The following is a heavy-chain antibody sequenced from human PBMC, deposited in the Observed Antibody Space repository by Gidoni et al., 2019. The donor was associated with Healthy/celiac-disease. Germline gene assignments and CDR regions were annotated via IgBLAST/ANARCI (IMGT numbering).Heavy chain of an antibody. V-gene: IGHV4-59*01. CDR2: IYYSGST. Sequence: QVQLQESCPGLVKPSEPLSLTCTVSGVSISSYYWSWIRPPPGKGLEWIGYIYYSGSTNYNPSLKSRVTISVDTSKNQFSLKLSSVTAADTAVYYCARLSISSGGSLPFDYWGQGTLVTVSS. CDR3: ARLSISSGGSLPFDY. CDR1: GVSISSYY. D-gene: IGHD6-19*01. J-gene: IGHJ4*02.